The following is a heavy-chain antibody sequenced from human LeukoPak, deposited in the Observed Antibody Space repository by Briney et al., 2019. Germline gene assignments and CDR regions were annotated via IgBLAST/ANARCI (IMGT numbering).Heavy chain of an antibody. Sequence: GGPLRLSCAASGFTFSSYAMSWVRQAPGKGLEWVSAISGSGGSTYYADSVKGRLTISRDNSKNMLYLQMNSLRAEDTALYYCAKDGAVPYYFDYWGQGTLVTVSS. V-gene: IGHV3-23*01. CDR1: GFTFSSYA. CDR2: ISGSGGST. J-gene: IGHJ4*02. CDR3: AKDGAVPYYFDY. D-gene: IGHD6-19*01.